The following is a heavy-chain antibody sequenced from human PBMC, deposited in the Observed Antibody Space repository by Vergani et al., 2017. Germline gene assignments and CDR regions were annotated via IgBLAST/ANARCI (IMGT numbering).Heavy chain of an antibody. J-gene: IGHJ5*02. CDR3: ARVIATYYDYGGWFDP. CDR1: GGSISSYY. V-gene: IGHV4-59*01. CDR2: IYYSGST. D-gene: IGHD4-23*01. Sequence: QVQLQESGPGLVKPSETLSLTCTVSGGSISSYYWRWIRQPPGKGLEWIGYIYYSGSTNYNPSLKSRVTISVDTSKNQFSLKRSAVTATDGDVYDCARVIATYYDYGGWFDPWGQGTLGTVSS.